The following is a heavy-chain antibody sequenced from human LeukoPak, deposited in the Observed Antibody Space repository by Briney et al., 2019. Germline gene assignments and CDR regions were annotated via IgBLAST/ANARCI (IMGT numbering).Heavy chain of an antibody. V-gene: IGHV3-30-3*01. CDR1: GFTFSSYA. D-gene: IGHD5-18*01. CDR3: ARDGSYGYGGGYFDY. CDR2: ISYDGSNK. Sequence: GGSLRLSCAASGFTFSSYAMHWVRQAPGKGLEWVAVISYDGSNKYYEDSVKGRFTISRDNSKNAMYLQMNSLRAEDTAVYYCARDGSYGYGGGYFDYWGQGTLVTVSS. J-gene: IGHJ4*02.